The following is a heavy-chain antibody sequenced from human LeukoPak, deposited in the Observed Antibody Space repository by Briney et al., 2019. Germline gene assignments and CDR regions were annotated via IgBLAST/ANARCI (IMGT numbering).Heavy chain of an antibody. D-gene: IGHD5-18*01. CDR2: INHSGST. Sequence: SETLSLTCAVYGGSFSGYYWSWIRQPPGKGLEWIGEINHSGSTSYNPSLKSRVTISVDTSKNQFSLKLSSVTAADTAVYYCARSPGYSYGYYFDYWGQGTLVTVSS. V-gene: IGHV4-34*01. CDR1: GGSFSGYY. CDR3: ARSPGYSYGYYFDY. J-gene: IGHJ4*02.